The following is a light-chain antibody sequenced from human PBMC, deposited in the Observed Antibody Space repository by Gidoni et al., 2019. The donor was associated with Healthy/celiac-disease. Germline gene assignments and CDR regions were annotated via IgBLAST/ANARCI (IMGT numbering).Light chain of an antibody. V-gene: IGKV1-8*01. Sequence: AIRMTQSPSSFSASTGDRVTITCRASQGISSYLAWYQQKPGKAPKLLIYAASTLQSGFPSRFSGSGSGTDFTLTISCLQSEDFATYYCQQYYSYPRTFGPGTKVDIK. J-gene: IGKJ3*01. CDR3: QQYYSYPRT. CDR1: QGISSY. CDR2: AAS.